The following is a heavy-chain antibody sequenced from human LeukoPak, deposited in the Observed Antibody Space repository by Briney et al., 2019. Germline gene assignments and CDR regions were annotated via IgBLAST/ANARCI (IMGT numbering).Heavy chain of an antibody. Sequence: ASVKVSCKASGYTFTSYYMHWVRQAPGQGLEWMGIINPSGGSTSYAQKFQGRVTMTRDTSTSTVYMELSSLRSEDTAVYYCARGSLPPYGNHYYGTDVWGQGTTVTVSS. V-gene: IGHV1-46*01. CDR3: ARGSLPPYGNHYYGTDV. CDR2: INPSGGST. CDR1: GYTFTSYY. J-gene: IGHJ6*02. D-gene: IGHD4-11*01.